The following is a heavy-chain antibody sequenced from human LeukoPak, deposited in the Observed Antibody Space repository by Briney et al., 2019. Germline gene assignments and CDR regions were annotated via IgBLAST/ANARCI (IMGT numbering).Heavy chain of an antibody. V-gene: IGHV1-24*01. CDR1: GYTLTELS. CDR3: ATAVSGDYWFDP. Sequence: ASAKVSCKVSGYTLTELSMHWVRQAPGKGLEWMGGFDPEDGETIYAQKFQGRVTMTEDTSTDTAYMELSSLRSEDTAVYYCATAVSGDYWFDPWGQGTLVTVSS. J-gene: IGHJ5*02. D-gene: IGHD4-17*01. CDR2: FDPEDGET.